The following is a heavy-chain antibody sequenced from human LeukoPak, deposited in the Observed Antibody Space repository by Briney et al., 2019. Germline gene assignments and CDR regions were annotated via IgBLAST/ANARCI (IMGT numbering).Heavy chain of an antibody. CDR3: ANGRGYSSGWYSYYFDY. Sequence: GGSLRLSCAASGFTFGSYGLSWARKAPGKGLEGLATIRKDGSEKYYVDSVKGRFTISRDNAKNSLYLQMNSLRAEDTAVYYCANGRGYSSGWYSYYFDYWGQGTLVTVSS. J-gene: IGHJ4*02. CDR1: GFTFGSYG. D-gene: IGHD6-19*01. V-gene: IGHV3-7*01. CDR2: IRKDGSEK.